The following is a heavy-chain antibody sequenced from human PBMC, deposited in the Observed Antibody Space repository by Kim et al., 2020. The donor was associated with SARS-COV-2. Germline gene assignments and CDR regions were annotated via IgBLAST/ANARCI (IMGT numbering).Heavy chain of an antibody. CDR1: GFSFNNAW. CDR2: IKSKTNGGTT. J-gene: IGHJ6*02. V-gene: IGHV3-15*01. Sequence: GGSLRLSCAASGFSFNNAWMSWVRQAPGKGLEWVGRIKSKTNGGTTAYAAPVKGRFSISRDDSKNTLYLQMNSLKTGDTAVYYCSADYYYGMDVWGQGTTVTAS. CDR3: SADYYYGMDV. D-gene: IGHD2-2*01.